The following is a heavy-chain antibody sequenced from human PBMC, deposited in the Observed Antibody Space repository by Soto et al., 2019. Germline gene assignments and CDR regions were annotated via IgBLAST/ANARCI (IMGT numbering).Heavy chain of an antibody. V-gene: IGHV1-69*13. J-gene: IGHJ5*02. Sequence: SVKVSCTASGGTFSSYAIRWVRQAPGQGLEWMGGIIPIFGTANYAQKFQGRVTITADESTSTAYMELSSLRSEDTAVYYCARDRYCINTSCPNNWFDPWGQGTLVTVSS. CDR1: GGTFSSYA. D-gene: IGHD2-2*01. CDR3: ARDRYCINTSCPNNWFDP. CDR2: IIPIFGTA.